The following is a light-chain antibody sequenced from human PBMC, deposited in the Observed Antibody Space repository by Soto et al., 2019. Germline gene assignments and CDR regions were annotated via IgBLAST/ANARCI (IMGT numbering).Light chain of an antibody. CDR1: QSVSSN. V-gene: IGKV3-15*01. CDR2: GAS. J-gene: IGKJ1*01. CDR3: QQYNNWPWT. Sequence: EIVMTQSPATLSVSPGERATLSCRASQSVSSNLAWYQQKPGQAPRLLIYGASTRATGIPARFSGSGSGTEFTLTISSLQYEDFAVYYCQQYNNWPWTFGQGTKADIK.